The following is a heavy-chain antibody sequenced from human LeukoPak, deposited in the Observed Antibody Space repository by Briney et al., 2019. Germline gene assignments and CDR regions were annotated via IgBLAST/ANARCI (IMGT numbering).Heavy chain of an antibody. CDR1: GGTFSSYA. J-gene: IGHJ4*02. V-gene: IGHV1-2*02. CDR3: ARVGYFYGSGSQTGGYLDY. Sequence: VASVKVSCKASGGTFSSYAISWVRQAPGQGLEWMGWINPNGGGREYAQKFQGRVNMTRDTAISTAYMELSSPTFDDTAIYYCARVGYFYGSGSQTGGYLDYWGQGTLVTVSS. D-gene: IGHD3-10*01. CDR2: INPNGGGR.